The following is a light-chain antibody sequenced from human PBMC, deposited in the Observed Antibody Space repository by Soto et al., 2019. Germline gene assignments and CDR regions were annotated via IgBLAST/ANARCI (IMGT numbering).Light chain of an antibody. Sequence: QSALTQPASVSGSPGQSITISCTGTSSDVGGYNYVSWYQQHPGKAPKLMIYDVRNRPSGLSNRFSGSKSGNTASLTISGLQAEDEADYYCSSYTSSSTLVFGTGTKLTVL. CDR1: SSDVGGYNY. CDR2: DVR. V-gene: IGLV2-14*01. J-gene: IGLJ1*01. CDR3: SSYTSSSTLV.